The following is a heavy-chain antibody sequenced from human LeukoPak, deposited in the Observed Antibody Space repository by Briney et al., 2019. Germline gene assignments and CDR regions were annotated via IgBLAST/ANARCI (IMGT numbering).Heavy chain of an antibody. CDR3: ARQGGAAAGRYFDY. J-gene: IGHJ4*02. Sequence: PGGSLRLSCAASGFTFSSYSMNWVRQAPGKGLEWIASIYYSGSSYYNPSLKSRVTISVDTSKNQFSLKLSSVTAADTALYYCARQGGAAAGRYFDYWGQGALVTVSS. CDR2: IYYSGSS. D-gene: IGHD6-13*01. V-gene: IGHV4-59*05. CDR1: GFTFSSYSMN.